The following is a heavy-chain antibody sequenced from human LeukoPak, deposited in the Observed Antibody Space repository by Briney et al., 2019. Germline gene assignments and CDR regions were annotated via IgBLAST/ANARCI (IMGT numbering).Heavy chain of an antibody. V-gene: IGHV4-4*02. D-gene: IGHD3-22*01. J-gene: IGHJ3*02. Sequence: SETLSLTCAVSGGSISGSNWWSWVRQPPGKGLEWIGEIYHSGSTNYNPSLKSRVTISVDKSKNQFSLKLSSVTAADTAVYYCARGYYYDSSGYYYVRNDAFDIWGQGTMVTVSS. CDR3: ARGYYYDSSGYYYVRNDAFDI. CDR1: GGSISGSNW. CDR2: IYHSGST.